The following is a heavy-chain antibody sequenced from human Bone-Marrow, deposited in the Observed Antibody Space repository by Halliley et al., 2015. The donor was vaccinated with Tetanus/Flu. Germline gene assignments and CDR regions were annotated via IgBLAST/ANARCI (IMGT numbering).Heavy chain of an antibody. CDR3: ARGLAYYGFRRGDPAGYFDI. Sequence: TLSLTCTVSGWSISSGGHYWSWIRQHPGKGLEWIGYIYYSGSTYYNPSLKSRITTSVDTTKNQFSLKLSSVTAADTAVYHCARGLAYYGFRRGDPAGYFDIGGRGCLFTVAS. V-gene: IGHV4-31*03. D-gene: IGHD3-3*01. CDR1: GWSISSGGHY. J-gene: IGHJ2*01. CDR2: IYYSGST.